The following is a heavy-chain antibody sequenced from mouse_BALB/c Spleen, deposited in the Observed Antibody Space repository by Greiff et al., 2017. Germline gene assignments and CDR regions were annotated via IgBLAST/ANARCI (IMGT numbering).Heavy chain of an antibody. J-gene: IGHJ4*01. V-gene: IGHV5-9*03. D-gene: IGHD6-5*01. CDR1: GFTFSSYT. CDR3: ARYTAYDYAMDY. CDR2: ISSGGGNT. Sequence: DVKLVESGGGLVKPGGSLKLSCAASGFTFSSYTMSWVRQTPEKRLEWVATISSGGGNTYYPDSVKGRFTISRDNAKNNLYLQMSSLRSEDTALYYCARYTAYDYAMDYWGQGTSVTVSS.